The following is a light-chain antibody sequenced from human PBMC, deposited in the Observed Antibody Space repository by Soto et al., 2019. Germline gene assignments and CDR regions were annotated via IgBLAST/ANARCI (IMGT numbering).Light chain of an antibody. J-gene: IGKJ5*01. V-gene: IGKV3-20*01. CDR1: QSVNSNY. Sequence: EIVLTQSPDTVSLSPGETATLSCRASQSVNSNYLAWYQHKPGQAPRLLIYGASNRATGIPDRFSGSGSGTDFSLTISRLETEDFAVFYCQQYDNSITFGQGTRLEIE. CDR2: GAS. CDR3: QQYDNSIT.